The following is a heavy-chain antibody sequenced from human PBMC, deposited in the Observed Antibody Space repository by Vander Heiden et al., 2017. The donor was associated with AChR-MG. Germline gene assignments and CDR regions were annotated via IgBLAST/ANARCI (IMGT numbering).Heavy chain of an antibody. V-gene: IGHV1-8*01. CDR3: ARGVPPPYYDFWSGYSRSYYYYMDV. CDR1: GYTFTSYD. D-gene: IGHD3-3*01. J-gene: IGHJ6*03. Sequence: QVQLVQSGAEVKKPGASVKVSCKASGYTFTSYDINWVRQAPGQGLEWMGWMNPNSGNTGYAQKFQGRVTMTRNTSISTAYMELSSLRSEDTAVYYCARGVPPPYYDFWSGYSRSYYYYMDVWGKGTTVTVSS. CDR2: MNPNSGNT.